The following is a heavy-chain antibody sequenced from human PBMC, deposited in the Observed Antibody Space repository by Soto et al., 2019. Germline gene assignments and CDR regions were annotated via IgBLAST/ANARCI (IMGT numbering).Heavy chain of an antibody. CDR3: TRHPELIFGVVTRRNWYFDL. V-gene: IGHV3-73*02. D-gene: IGHD3-3*01. Sequence: EVQLVESGGGLVQPGGSLKLSCAASGFTFSGSAMHWVRQASGKGLEWVGRIRSKANSYATAYAASVKGRFTISRDDSKSTAYLKMNSLKTEDTAVYYCTRHPELIFGVVTRRNWYFDLWGRGTLVTVSS. CDR2: IRSKANSYAT. CDR1: GFTFSGSA. J-gene: IGHJ2*01.